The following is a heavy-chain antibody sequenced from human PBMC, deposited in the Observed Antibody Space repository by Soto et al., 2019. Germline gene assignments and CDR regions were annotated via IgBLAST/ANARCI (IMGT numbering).Heavy chain of an antibody. CDR1: GGTFSSYA. D-gene: IGHD2-2*01. CDR3: AGTKVWSSTSCPPNYYYYYGMDV. V-gene: IGHV1-69*01. J-gene: IGHJ6*02. Sequence: QVQLVQSGAEVKKPGSSVKVSCKASGGTFSSYAITWVRQAPGQGLEWMGGIIPIFGILNYAQKFQGRVTLTADDSTTTVFMELSSLRSEDTAVYYCAGTKVWSSTSCPPNYYYYYGMDVWGQGPTVTVSS. CDR2: IIPIFGIL.